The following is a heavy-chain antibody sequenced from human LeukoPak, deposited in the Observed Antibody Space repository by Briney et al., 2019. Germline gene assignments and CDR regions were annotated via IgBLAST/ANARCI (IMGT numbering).Heavy chain of an antibody. D-gene: IGHD3-16*01. CDR2: IYYSGST. J-gene: IGHJ6*04. CDR3: ARDGSLLGAMDV. Sequence: PSETLSHTCTVSGGSISSYYWSWIRQPPGKGLEWIGYIYYSGSTNYNPSLKSRVTISVDTSKNQFSLKLSSVTAADTAVYYCARDGSLLGAMDVWGKGTTVTVSS. V-gene: IGHV4-59*12. CDR1: GGSISSYY.